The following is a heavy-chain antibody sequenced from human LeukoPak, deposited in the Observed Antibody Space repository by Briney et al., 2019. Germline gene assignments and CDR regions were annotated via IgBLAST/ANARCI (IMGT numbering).Heavy chain of an antibody. D-gene: IGHD4/OR15-4a*01. J-gene: IGHJ6*03. Sequence: PSETLSLTCTVSGGSMSSYYWSWIRQPPGKGLEWIGYIYHSGSTDYNPSLKSRVTISVDTSKSQFSLKLSSVTAADTAVYYCARVLVLTDYYYYYYMDVWGKGTTVTVSS. CDR2: IYHSGST. CDR3: ARVLVLTDYYYYYYMDV. V-gene: IGHV4-59*01. CDR1: GGSMSSYY.